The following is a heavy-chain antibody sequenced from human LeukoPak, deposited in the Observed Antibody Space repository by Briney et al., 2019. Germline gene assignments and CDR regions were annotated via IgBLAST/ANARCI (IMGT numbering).Heavy chain of an antibody. CDR3: ARDGRWEKTPSC. D-gene: IGHD1-26*01. CDR2: IKPDGSEK. V-gene: IGHV3-7*01. CDR1: GFTVSSNY. J-gene: IGHJ4*02. Sequence: GGSLRLSCAASGFTVSSNYMSWVRQAPGEGLEWVANIKPDGSEKYYVDSVKGRFTISRDNAKSSLYLQMNSLRAEDTAVYYCARDGRWEKTPSCWGQGTLVTASS.